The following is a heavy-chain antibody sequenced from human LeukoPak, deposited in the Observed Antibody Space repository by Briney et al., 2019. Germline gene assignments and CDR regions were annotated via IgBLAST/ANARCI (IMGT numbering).Heavy chain of an antibody. V-gene: IGHV4-31*03. CDR3: ARVSSLLHASFDY. D-gene: IGHD3-22*01. J-gene: IGHJ4*02. CDR1: GGSISSGGYY. Sequence: SETLSLTCTVSGGSISSGGYYWSWIRQHPGKGLEWIGYIYYSGSTYYNPSLKSRVTISVDTSKNQLSLRLSSVTAADTAVYYCARVSSLLHASFDYWGQGTLVTVSS. CDR2: IYYSGST.